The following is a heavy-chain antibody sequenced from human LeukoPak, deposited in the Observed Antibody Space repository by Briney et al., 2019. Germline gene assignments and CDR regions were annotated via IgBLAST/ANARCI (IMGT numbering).Heavy chain of an antibody. V-gene: IGHV4-61*08. CDR3: ARVGSGGAWFDF. D-gene: IGHD6-19*01. CDR2: VYATGTT. CDR1: GASIIRGDYY. J-gene: IGHJ4*02. Sequence: PSETLSLTCTVSGASIIRGDYYWSWIRQPPGKGLEWIAYVYATGTTNYNPSLKTRATISIDTSKNQLSLTLTSLTATDTAVYYCARVGSGGAWFDFWGQGALVSISS.